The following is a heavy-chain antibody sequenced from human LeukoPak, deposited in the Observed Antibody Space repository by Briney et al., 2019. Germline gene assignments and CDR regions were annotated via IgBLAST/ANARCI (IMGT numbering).Heavy chain of an antibody. Sequence: PGGSLRLSCAASGFAFSSYGLHWVRQAPGKGLEWVAFIQYDGSNKFHTDSVKGRFTISKANSKNTLFLQMNSLRAEDTAVYYCAKPGGRVGESLNGIDYWGQGTLVTVS. D-gene: IGHD3-10*01. CDR1: GFAFSSYG. J-gene: IGHJ4*02. CDR3: AKPGGRVGESLNGIDY. CDR2: IQYDGSNK. V-gene: IGHV3-30*02.